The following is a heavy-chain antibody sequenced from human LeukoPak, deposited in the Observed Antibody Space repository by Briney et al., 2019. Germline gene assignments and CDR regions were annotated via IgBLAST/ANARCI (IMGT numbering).Heavy chain of an antibody. CDR2: ISAYNGNT. CDR1: GYTFTSYG. D-gene: IGHD3-16*01. J-gene: IGHJ6*03. Sequence: ASVKVSCKASGYTFTSYGISWVRQAPGQGLEWMGWISAYNGNTNYAQKLQGRVTMTTDTSTSTAYMELRSLRSDDTAVYYCARARYDYVWGYYYYMDVWGNGTTVTVSS. V-gene: IGHV1-18*01. CDR3: ARARYDYVWGYYYYMDV.